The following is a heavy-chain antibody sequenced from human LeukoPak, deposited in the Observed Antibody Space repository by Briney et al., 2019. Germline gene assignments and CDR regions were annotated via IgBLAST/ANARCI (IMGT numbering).Heavy chain of an antibody. CDR2: IYYIGST. CDR3: ARDRYYDWGSYSRAFDS. J-gene: IGHJ4*02. D-gene: IGHD3-10*01. CDR1: GGSISSGSYY. V-gene: IGHV4-61*10. Sequence: SETLSLTCTVSGGSISSGSYYWSWIRQPAGKGLEWIGYIYYIGSTNYNPSLKSRVTISLDTSKNQFSLKLSSVTAADTAVYYCARDRYYDWGSYSRAFDSWGQGTLVTVSS.